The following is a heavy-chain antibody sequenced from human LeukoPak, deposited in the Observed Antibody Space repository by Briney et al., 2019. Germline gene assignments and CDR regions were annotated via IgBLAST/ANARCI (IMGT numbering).Heavy chain of an antibody. CDR1: GFTFNSHS. V-gene: IGHV3-30*04. J-gene: IGHJ4*02. D-gene: IGHD4-11*01. Sequence: GGSLRLSCEASGFTFNSHSINWVRQAPGQGLEWVAVISSDGNTKHYGDSVKGRFIISRDNSKNTMSLQMSSLRTEDSALYYCAKWATVAPGDYWGQGTLVTVSS. CDR3: AKWATVAPGDY. CDR2: ISSDGNTK.